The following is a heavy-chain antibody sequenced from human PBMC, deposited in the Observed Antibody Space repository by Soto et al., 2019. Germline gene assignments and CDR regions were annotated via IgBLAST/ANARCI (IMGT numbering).Heavy chain of an antibody. CDR3: ARGHLPTIFGVVIAAEGDYYGMDV. CDR2: IIPIFGTA. V-gene: IGHV1-69*13. Sequence: GASVKVSCKASGGTFSSYAISWVRQAPGQGLEWMGGIIPIFGTANYAQKFQGRVTITADESMSTAYMELSSLRSEDTAVYYCARGHLPTIFGVVIAAEGDYYGMDVWGQGTTVTVSS. D-gene: IGHD3-3*01. J-gene: IGHJ6*02. CDR1: GGTFSSYA.